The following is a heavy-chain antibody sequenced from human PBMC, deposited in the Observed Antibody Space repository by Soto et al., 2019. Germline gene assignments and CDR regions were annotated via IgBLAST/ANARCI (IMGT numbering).Heavy chain of an antibody. V-gene: IGHV1-69*01. CDR2: IIPIFGTA. D-gene: IGHD2-15*01. J-gene: IGHJ4*02. CDR1: GGTFSSYA. Sequence: QVQLVQSGAEVKKPGSSVKVSCKASGGTFSSYAISWVQQAPGQGLEWMGGIIPIFGTANYAQKLQGRVTITADESSSIAYMELSSLRSEDTAVYYCATLAGLGTVVKADYWRQGTLITVSS. CDR3: ATLAGLGTVVKADY.